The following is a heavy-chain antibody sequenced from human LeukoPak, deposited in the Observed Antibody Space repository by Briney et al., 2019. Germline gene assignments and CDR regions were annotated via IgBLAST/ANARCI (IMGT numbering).Heavy chain of an antibody. CDR1: GFIFSSYE. CDR2: ISSSGSTI. D-gene: IGHD6-13*01. Sequence: GGSLRLSCAASGFIFSSYEMNWVRQAPGKGLEWVSYISSSGSTIYYADSVKGRFTISRDNAKNSLYLQMNSLRAEDTAVYYCARSSSWYGPFDYWGQGTLVTVSS. V-gene: IGHV3-48*03. CDR3: ARSSSWYGPFDY. J-gene: IGHJ4*02.